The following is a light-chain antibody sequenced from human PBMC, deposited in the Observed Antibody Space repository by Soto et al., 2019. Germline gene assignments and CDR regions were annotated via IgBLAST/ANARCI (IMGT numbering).Light chain of an antibody. V-gene: IGLV2-8*01. J-gene: IGLJ3*02. Sequence: QSALTQPPSASGSPGQSVTISCTGTSSDVGGYNYVSWYQQYPGRAPKLMIYEVTKRPSGVPDRFSGSKSGNTASLTVSGLQAEDEPYYYCRSYAASNNFYFVFGGGTQLTVL. CDR1: SSDVGGYNY. CDR3: RSYAASNNFYFV. CDR2: EVT.